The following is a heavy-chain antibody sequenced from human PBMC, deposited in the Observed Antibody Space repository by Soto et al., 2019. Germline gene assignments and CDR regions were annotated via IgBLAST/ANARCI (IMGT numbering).Heavy chain of an antibody. V-gene: IGHV1-58*01. D-gene: IGHD3-10*01. J-gene: IGHJ6*02. Sequence: SFKDPCRASECTFAGPAVHWVRQTHGQRLEWIGWIVVGSGNTNYAQKFQERVTITRDMSTSTAYMELSSLRSEDTAVYYCAARRPYGSSLYYYYGMDVWGQGTTVTVSS. CDR2: IVVGSGNT. CDR1: ECTFAGPA. CDR3: AARRPYGSSLYYYYGMDV.